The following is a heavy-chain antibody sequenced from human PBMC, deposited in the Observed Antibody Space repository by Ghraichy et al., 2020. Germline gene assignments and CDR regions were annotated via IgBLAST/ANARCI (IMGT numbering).Heavy chain of an antibody. CDR2: ISASGDTK. J-gene: IGHJ4*02. D-gene: IGHD3-22*01. CDR3: AKSPSSDFPYFFDF. Sequence: GGSLRLSCAASGLTFSNYAMSWVRQGPGKGLEWVSGISASGDTKYYPDSVKGRFTISRDNSQSTLYLQVNVERAEDTAVYYCAKSPSSDFPYFFDFWGQGTLVTVSS. CDR1: GLTFSNYA. V-gene: IGHV3-23*01.